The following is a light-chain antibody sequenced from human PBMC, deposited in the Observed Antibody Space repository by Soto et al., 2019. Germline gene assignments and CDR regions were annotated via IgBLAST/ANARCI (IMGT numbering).Light chain of an antibody. CDR2: AAS. CDR1: QDIGKE. V-gene: IGKV1-6*01. J-gene: IGKJ1*01. Sequence: AIQMTQSPSSLSASVGDRVTISCRASQDIGKEFTWYQQRPGTAPKLLISAASTLPTGVPARFSVSGSGTDFTPTISCLQPEDFATYYCQQHYNFPRTFGPGTKVEIK. CDR3: QQHYNFPRT.